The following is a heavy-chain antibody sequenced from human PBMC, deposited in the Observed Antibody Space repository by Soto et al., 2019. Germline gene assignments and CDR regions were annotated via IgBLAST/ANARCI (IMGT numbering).Heavy chain of an antibody. J-gene: IGHJ1*01. CDR3: ATEGWGHDYFQH. CDR2: FDPEDGET. Sequence: ASVKVSCKGSGYTLTELSMHWVRQAPGKGLEWMGGFDPEDGETIYAQKFQGRVTMTEDTSTDTAYMELSSLRSEDTAVYYCATEGWGHDYFQHWGQGTLVTVSS. V-gene: IGHV1-24*01. D-gene: IGHD1-26*01. CDR1: GYTLTELS.